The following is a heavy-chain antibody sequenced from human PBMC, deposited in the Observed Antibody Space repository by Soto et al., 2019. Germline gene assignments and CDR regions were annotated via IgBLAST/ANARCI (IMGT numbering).Heavy chain of an antibody. CDR1: GFTFSSYW. V-gene: IGHV3-74*01. CDR2: INSDGRST. CDR3: ARDEELVSRLKNYYYYYGMDV. Sequence: GGSLRLSCAASGFTFSSYWMHWVRQAPGKGLVWVSRINSDGRSTSYADSVKGRFTISRDNAKNTLYLQMNSLRAEDTAVYYCARDEELVSRLKNYYYYYGMDVWGQGTTVTVAS. J-gene: IGHJ6*02. D-gene: IGHD3-10*01.